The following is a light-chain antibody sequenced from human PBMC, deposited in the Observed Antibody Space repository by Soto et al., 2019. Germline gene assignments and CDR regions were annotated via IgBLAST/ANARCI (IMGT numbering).Light chain of an antibody. CDR1: SGHSNYA. CDR2: LNRDGSH. CDR3: QTWGTGIVI. V-gene: IGLV4-69*01. Sequence: QPVLTQSPSASASLGASVKRTCTLSSGHSNYAIAWHQQQPEKGPRYLMKLNRDGSHSKGDGIPNRFSGSSSGAERYLTFSSLQSEDEADYYCQTWGTGIVIFGGGTKLTVL. J-gene: IGLJ2*01.